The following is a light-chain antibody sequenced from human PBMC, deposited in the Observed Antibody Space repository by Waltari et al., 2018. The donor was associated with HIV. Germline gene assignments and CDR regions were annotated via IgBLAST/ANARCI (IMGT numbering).Light chain of an antibody. CDR2: EVT. Sequence: QSALTQPPSASGSPGQPVTIACTGTSSDVGGYNYVSWYQQYPGKAPKLMIYEVTKRTLGVPSRCSGAKSGNTAYLHVSGLQAEDEADYYCSSYAGSNNYVVFGGGARLTVL. CDR1: SSDVGGYNY. CDR3: SSYAGSNNYVV. V-gene: IGLV2-8*01. J-gene: IGLJ2*01.